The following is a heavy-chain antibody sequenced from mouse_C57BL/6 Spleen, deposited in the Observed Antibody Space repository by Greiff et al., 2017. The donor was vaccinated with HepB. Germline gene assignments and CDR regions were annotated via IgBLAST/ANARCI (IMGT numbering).Heavy chain of an antibody. CDR1: GFTFSDYY. V-gene: IGHV5-12*01. J-gene: IGHJ1*03. D-gene: IGHD2-5*01. Sequence: EVMLVESGGGLVQPGGSLKLSCAASGFTFSDYYMYWVRQTPEKRLEWVAYISNGGGSTYYPDTVKGRLTISRDNAKNTLYLQMSRLKSEDTAMYYCAREGENYSNYWYFDVWGTGTTVTVSS. CDR2: ISNGGGST. CDR3: AREGENYSNYWYFDV.